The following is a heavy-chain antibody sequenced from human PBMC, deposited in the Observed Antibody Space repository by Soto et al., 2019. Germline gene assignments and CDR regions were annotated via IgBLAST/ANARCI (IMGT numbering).Heavy chain of an antibody. D-gene: IGHD6-6*01. J-gene: IGHJ6*02. CDR2: INAGNGNT. Sequence: QVQLVQSGAEVKKPGASVKVSCKASGYTFTSYAMHWVRQAPGQRLEWMGWINAGNGNTKYSQKFQGRVTITRDTSAGTAYMELSSLRSEDTAVYYCARQGGSSSYYYYYGMDVWGQGTTVTVSS. CDR1: GYTFTSYA. CDR3: ARQGGSSSYYYYYGMDV. V-gene: IGHV1-3*01.